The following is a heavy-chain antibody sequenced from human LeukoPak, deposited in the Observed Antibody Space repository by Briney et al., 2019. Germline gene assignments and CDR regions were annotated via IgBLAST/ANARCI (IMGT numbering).Heavy chain of an antibody. CDR3: ARDVGEYCSSFNCYASNC. D-gene: IGHD2-2*01. V-gene: IGHV1-2*06. Sequence: ASVKVSCKASGYTFTAYYIHWVRQAPGQGLEWMGRINPKNGDTNYAQKFQGRVTMTRDTSISTAYMELSRLRSDDTAVYYCARDVGEYCSSFNCYASNCWGQGTLITVSS. CDR1: GYTFTAYY. CDR2: INPKNGDT. J-gene: IGHJ4*02.